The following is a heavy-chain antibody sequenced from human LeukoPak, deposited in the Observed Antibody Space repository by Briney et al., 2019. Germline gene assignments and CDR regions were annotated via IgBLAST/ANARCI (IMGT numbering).Heavy chain of an antibody. CDR2: ISGSGGST. Sequence: GGSLRLSCAASGFTFSSYAMSWVRQAPGKGLEWVSAISGSGGSTYYADSVKGRFTISRDNSKNTLYLQMNSLRAEDTAVYYCAKMNDYGSGSYRQSYTGSYYRWGQGTLVTVSS. CDR3: AKMNDYGSGSYRQSYTGSYYR. D-gene: IGHD3-10*01. J-gene: IGHJ4*02. CDR1: GFTFSSYA. V-gene: IGHV3-23*01.